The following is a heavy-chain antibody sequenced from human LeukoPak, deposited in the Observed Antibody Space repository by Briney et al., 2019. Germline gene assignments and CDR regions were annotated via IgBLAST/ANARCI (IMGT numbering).Heavy chain of an antibody. CDR1: GYNFASYW. Sequence: PGESLKISCKSSGYNFASYWIGWVRQMPGKGLEWMGIIYPGDSDTRSSPSFQGQVTMSVDKSVNTAYLQWSSLKASDTAMYYCARTPGYSFYFEYWGLGTPVTVSS. J-gene: IGHJ4*02. CDR3: ARTPGYSFYFEY. CDR2: IYPGDSDT. D-gene: IGHD5-18*01. V-gene: IGHV5-51*01.